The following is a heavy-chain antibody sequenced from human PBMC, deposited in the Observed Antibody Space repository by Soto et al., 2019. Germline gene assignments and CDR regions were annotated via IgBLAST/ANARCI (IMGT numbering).Heavy chain of an antibody. CDR2: ISSSSSYI. CDR1: GFTFSSYS. CDR3: ATAKNPYDYIWGSYRYG. Sequence: GGSLRLSCAASGFTFSSYSMNWVRQAPGKGLEWVSSISSSSSYIYYADSVKGRFTISSDNAKNSLYLQMNSLRAEDTAVYYCATAKNPYDYIWGSYRYGWGQGTLVTVSS. V-gene: IGHV3-21*01. J-gene: IGHJ4*02. D-gene: IGHD3-16*02.